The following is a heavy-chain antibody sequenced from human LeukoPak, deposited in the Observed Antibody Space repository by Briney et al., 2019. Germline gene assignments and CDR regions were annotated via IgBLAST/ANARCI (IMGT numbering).Heavy chain of an antibody. CDR2: ISGSAGST. Sequence: GGSLRLSCAASGFTFSSYAMSWVRQAPGKGLEWVPGISGSAGSTYYADSVKGRFTISRDSSKNTLYLQMNSLRAEDTAVYYCAKDRSVVVPAGIDYWGQGTLVTVSS. V-gene: IGHV3-23*01. J-gene: IGHJ4*02. CDR3: AKDRSVVVPAGIDY. CDR1: GFTFSSYA. D-gene: IGHD2-2*01.